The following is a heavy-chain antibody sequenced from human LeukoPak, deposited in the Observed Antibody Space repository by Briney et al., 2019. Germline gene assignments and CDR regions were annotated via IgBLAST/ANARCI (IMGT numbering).Heavy chain of an antibody. V-gene: IGHV4-34*01. D-gene: IGHD3-22*01. CDR2: INHSGST. CDR1: GFTLSSHW. Sequence: GSLRLSCVASGFTLSSHWMSWVRQPPGKGLEWIGEINHSGSTNYNPSLKSRVTISVDTSKNQFSLKLSSVTAADTAVYYSARARVSYYDSSGYYPRGAFDIWGQGTMVTVSS. CDR3: ARARVSYYDSSGYYPRGAFDI. J-gene: IGHJ3*02.